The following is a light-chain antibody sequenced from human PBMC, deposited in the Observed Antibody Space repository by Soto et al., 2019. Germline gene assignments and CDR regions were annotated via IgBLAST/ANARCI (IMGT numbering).Light chain of an antibody. V-gene: IGKV3-15*01. J-gene: IGKJ4*01. CDR1: QSVSSK. CDR2: GAS. Sequence: EIRMSQSPSTLSVSTGERATLSCRASQSVSSKLAWYQQKPGQAPRLLIYGASTRATGIPDRFSGGGSGTDFTLTISRLEPEDFAVYYCQQFSSYPLTFGGGTKVAIK. CDR3: QQFSSYPLT.